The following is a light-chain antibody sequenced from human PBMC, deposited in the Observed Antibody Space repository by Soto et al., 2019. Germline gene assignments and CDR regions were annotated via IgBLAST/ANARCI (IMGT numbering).Light chain of an antibody. J-gene: IGLJ2*01. CDR1: TNDVGAYDY. V-gene: IGLV2-14*03. CDR3: TSYTTGDTLA. CDR2: DVS. Sequence: QSVLTQPASVSGSPGQSITISCTGTTNDVGAYDYVSWYQYHPGKAPRLMIFDVSDRPSGVSNRFSGSKSGNTASLTISGLQAEDEADYYCTSYTTGDTLAFGGGTKLTVL.